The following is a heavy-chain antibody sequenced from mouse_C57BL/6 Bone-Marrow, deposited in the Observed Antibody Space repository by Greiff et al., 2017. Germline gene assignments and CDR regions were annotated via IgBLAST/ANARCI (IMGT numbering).Heavy chain of an antibody. V-gene: IGHV1-5*01. CDR1: GYTFTSYW. CDR3: TKGVYYDPLLAY. Sequence: EVKLMESGTVLARPGASVKMSCKTSGYTFTSYWMHWVKQRPGQGLEWIGAIYPGNSDTSYNPKFKGKAKLNAVTSASPAYMEISSLPKDDTAVYYCTKGVYYDPLLAYWGQGTLVTVSA. CDR2: IYPGNSDT. J-gene: IGHJ3*01. D-gene: IGHD2-4*01.